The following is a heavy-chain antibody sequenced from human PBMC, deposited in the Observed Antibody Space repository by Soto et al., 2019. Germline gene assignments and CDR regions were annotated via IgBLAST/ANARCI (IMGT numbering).Heavy chain of an antibody. J-gene: IGHJ4*02. CDR1: GFTFSNYW. CDR2: INSDGSST. Sequence: GGSLRLSCAASGFTFSNYWMHWVRQAPGKGLVWVSRINSDGSSTNYADSVKGRFTISRDNTKNTLYLQMNSLRAEDTAVYYCAKGGAKPIDYWGQGTLVTVSS. D-gene: IGHD2-21*01. V-gene: IGHV3-74*01. CDR3: AKGGAKPIDY.